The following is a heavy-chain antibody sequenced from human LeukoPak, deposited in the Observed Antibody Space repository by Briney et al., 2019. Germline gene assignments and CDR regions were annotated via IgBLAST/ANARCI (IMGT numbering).Heavy chain of an antibody. D-gene: IGHD1-26*01. CDR2: ISAYNGHA. J-gene: IGHJ6*03. CDR1: GYTFTSYG. CDR3: ARDLGIVGATPPLYYMDV. V-gene: IGHV1-18*01. Sequence: ASVKVSCKASGYTFTSYGISWVRQAPGQGREWRGWISAYNGHANYAQKLQGRVTMTTDTSTSTAYMELRSLRSDDTAVYYCARDLGIVGATPPLYYMDVWGKGTTVTVSS.